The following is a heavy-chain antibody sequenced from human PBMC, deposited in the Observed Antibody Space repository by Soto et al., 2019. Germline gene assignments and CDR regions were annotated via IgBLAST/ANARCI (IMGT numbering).Heavy chain of an antibody. J-gene: IGHJ4*02. Sequence: VLLQESGPGLVRPSGTLSLTCSVSGVSIVNGNWWGWVRQSPGRGLEWIGEVSLTDRSYYSPSLKSRVTISMDESKNQFSLILTSVTAADAGMYFCTRGFQYWLPTFFWGQGPRVTVSS. CDR1: GVSIVNGNW. D-gene: IGHD2-8*02. CDR2: VSLTDRS. V-gene: IGHV4-4*02. CDR3: TRGFQYWLPTFF.